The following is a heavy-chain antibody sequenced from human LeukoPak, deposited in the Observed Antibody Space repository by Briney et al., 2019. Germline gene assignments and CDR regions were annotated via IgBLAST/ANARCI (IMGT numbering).Heavy chain of an antibody. V-gene: IGHV3-48*01. CDR2: ITYNSGTI. CDR1: GFTFSSYS. D-gene: IGHD3-10*01. CDR3: ARYSGSYLGDY. Sequence: GGSLRLSCAASGFTFSSYSMNWVRQAPGKGLEWVSYITYNSGTIYYTDSVKGRFTISRDNAKNSLYLQINSLRAEDTAVYYCARYSGSYLGDYWGQGTLVTVSS. J-gene: IGHJ4*02.